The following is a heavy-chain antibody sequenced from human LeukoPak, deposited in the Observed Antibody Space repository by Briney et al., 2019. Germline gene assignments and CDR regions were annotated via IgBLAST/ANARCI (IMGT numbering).Heavy chain of an antibody. D-gene: IGHD3-22*01. CDR1: GGSISSYY. V-gene: IGHV4-59*01. CDR3: ARGNYDSSGYYY. J-gene: IGHJ4*02. Sequence: SETLSLTCTVSGGSISSYYWSWIRQPPGKGLEWIGYIYYSGSTNYNPSLKSRVTISVDTSKNQFSLKLSSVTAADTAAYYCARGNYDSSGYYYWGQGTLVTVSS. CDR2: IYYSGST.